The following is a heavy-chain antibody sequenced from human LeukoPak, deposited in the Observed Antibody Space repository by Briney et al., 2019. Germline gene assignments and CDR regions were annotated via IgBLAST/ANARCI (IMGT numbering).Heavy chain of an antibody. CDR2: FDPEDGET. CDR3: ATEGKMVRGVYTDY. J-gene: IGHJ4*02. CDR1: GYTLTELS. Sequence: ASVKVSCKVSGYTLTELSMHWVRQAPGKGLEWMGRFDPEDGETIYAQKFQGRVTMTADTSTDTVYMELSCLRSEDTAVYYCATEGKMVRGVYTDYWGQGTLVTVSS. D-gene: IGHD3-10*01. V-gene: IGHV1-24*01.